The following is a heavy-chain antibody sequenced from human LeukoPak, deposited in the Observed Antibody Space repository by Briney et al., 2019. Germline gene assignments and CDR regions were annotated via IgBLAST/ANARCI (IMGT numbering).Heavy chain of an antibody. CDR1: GFTFSNYV. Sequence: GESLKISCAASGFTFSNYVMHWVRQAPGKGLEWVTFISYDGSNKYYTDFVKGGFTISRDNSKNTLYMQMNSLRPEDTAVYYCRAVAGVGDAFDIWGQGTMVTVCS. CDR3: RAVAGVGDAFDI. J-gene: IGHJ3*02. D-gene: IGHD6-19*01. CDR2: ISYDGSNK. V-gene: IGHV3-30*02.